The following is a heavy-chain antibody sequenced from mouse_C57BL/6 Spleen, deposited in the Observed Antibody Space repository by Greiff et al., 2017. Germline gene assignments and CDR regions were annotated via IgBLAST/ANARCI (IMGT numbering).Heavy chain of an antibody. Sequence: FQLQQPGAELVKPGASVKMSCKASSYTFTRYWITWVTQMPGQGLDWIGDIYPGSGSTNYNEKFKSKATMTVDTSSSTDYMQLSSLTSEDSAVYDGARLNVTMVKGYAMDYWGQGTTVTVSS. CDR3: ARLNVTMVKGYAMDY. CDR2: IYPGSGST. V-gene: IGHV1-55*01. CDR1: SYTFTRYW. D-gene: IGHD2-2*01. J-gene: IGHJ4*01.